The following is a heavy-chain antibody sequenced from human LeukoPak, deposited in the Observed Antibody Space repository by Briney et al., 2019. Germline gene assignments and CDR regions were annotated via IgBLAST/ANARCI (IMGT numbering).Heavy chain of an antibody. CDR2: IKQDGSEK. V-gene: IGHV3-7*01. D-gene: IGHD2-15*01. CDR1: GFTFSSYW. Sequence: GGSLRLSCAASGFTFSSYWMSWVRQAPGKGLEWVANIKQDGSEKYYVDSVKGRFTISRDNAKNSLYLQMNSLRAEDTAVYYCARDKDIVVVVAATRYYYYYMDAWGKGTTVTVSS. CDR3: ARDKDIVVVVAATRYYYYYMDA. J-gene: IGHJ6*03.